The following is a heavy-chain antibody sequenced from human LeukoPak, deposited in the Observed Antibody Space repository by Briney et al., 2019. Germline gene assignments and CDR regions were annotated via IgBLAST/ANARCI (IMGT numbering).Heavy chain of an antibody. D-gene: IGHD5-12*01. J-gene: IGHJ5*02. Sequence: GSSVKVSCKASGGTFISYAISWVRQAPGQGLEWMGGIIPIFGTANYAQKFQGRVTITADESTSTAYMELSSLRSEDTAVYYCARDRSHDEWLTTRGWFDPWGQGTLVTVSS. CDR3: ARDRSHDEWLTTRGWFDP. CDR2: IIPIFGTA. V-gene: IGHV1-69*01. CDR1: GGTFISYA.